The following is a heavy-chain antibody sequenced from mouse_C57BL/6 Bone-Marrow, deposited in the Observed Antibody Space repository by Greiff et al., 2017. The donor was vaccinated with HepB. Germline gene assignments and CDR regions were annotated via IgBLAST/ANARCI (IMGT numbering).Heavy chain of an antibody. J-gene: IGHJ4*01. V-gene: IGHV1-50*01. CDR3: ARGWGLRLRAMDY. CDR2: IDPSDSYT. CDR1: GYTFTSYW. Sequence: VQLQQPGAELVKPGASVKLSCKASGYTFTSYWMQWVKQRPGQGLEWIGEIDPSDSYTNYNQKFKGKATLTVDTSSSTAYMQLSSLTSEDSAVYYCARGWGLRLRAMDYWGQGTSVTVSA. D-gene: IGHD3-2*02.